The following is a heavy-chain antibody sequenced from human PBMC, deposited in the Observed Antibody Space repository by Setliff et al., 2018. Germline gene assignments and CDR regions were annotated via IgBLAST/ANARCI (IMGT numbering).Heavy chain of an antibody. D-gene: IGHD3-16*01. CDR3: ARDGGEY. CDR2: IKQDGSEK. Sequence: GESLKISCAASGFTFSSYWMSWVRQAPGKGLEWVANIKQDGSEKYYVDSVKGRFTISRDDAKSSLYLQMNSLRAEDTAVYYCARDGGEYWGQGTLVTVSS. CDR1: GFTFSSYW. J-gene: IGHJ4*02. V-gene: IGHV3-7*01.